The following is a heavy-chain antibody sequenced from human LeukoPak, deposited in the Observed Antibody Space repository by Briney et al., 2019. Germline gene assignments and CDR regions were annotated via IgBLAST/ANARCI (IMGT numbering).Heavy chain of an antibody. J-gene: IGHJ5*02. CDR3: ARDRYCSSTSCYSGWFDH. CDR1: GYTFTSYG. Sequence: GASVKVSCKASGYTFTSYGISWVRQAPGQGLEWVGWISAYNGNTNYAQKLQGRVTMTTDTSTSTAYMELRSLRSDDTAVYYCARDRYCSSTSCYSGWFDHWGQGTLVTVSS. D-gene: IGHD2-2*02. CDR2: ISAYNGNT. V-gene: IGHV1-18*01.